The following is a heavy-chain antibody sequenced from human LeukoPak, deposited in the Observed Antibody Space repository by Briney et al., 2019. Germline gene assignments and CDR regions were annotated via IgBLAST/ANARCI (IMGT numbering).Heavy chain of an antibody. CDR1: GYTFTGYY. CDR3: ATVAGTLPYMDV. D-gene: IGHD6-19*01. J-gene: IGHJ6*03. CDR2: INPNSGGT. V-gene: IGHV1-2*02. Sequence: ASVKVSCKASGYTFTGYYMHWVRQAPGQGLEWMGWINPNSGGTNYAQKFQGRVTMTRDTSISTAYMELSRLRSDDTAVYYCATVAGTLPYMDVWGKGTTVTVSS.